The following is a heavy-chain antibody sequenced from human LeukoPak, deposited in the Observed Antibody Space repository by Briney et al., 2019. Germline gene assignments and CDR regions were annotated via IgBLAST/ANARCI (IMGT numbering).Heavy chain of an antibody. Sequence: PSETLSLTCTVSGGSISSYYWSWIRQPPGKGLEWIGYIYYSGSTNYNPSLKSRVTISVDTSKNQFSLKLSSVTAADTAVYYYARTHDSSGYYYDPEYYFDYWGQGTLVTVSS. CDR3: ARTHDSSGYYYDPEYYFDY. V-gene: IGHV4-59*01. D-gene: IGHD3-22*01. CDR2: IYYSGST. CDR1: GGSISSYY. J-gene: IGHJ4*02.